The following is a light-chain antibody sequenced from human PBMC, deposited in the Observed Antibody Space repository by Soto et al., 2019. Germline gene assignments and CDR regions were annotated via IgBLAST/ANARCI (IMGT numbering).Light chain of an antibody. V-gene: IGKV3-15*01. CDR2: GAS. CDR1: RRFNLN. J-gene: IGKJ3*01. CDR3: HQYNSWPRGT. Sequence: EIMMTQSPGTRFVSPGEGPPPPSRASRRFNLNLAWYQQKPGQPPRLLLYGASTRATGIPVRFRGSGSGTEFTLTISSLQSEDSAVYYCHQYNSWPRGTFGPGTKVEIK.